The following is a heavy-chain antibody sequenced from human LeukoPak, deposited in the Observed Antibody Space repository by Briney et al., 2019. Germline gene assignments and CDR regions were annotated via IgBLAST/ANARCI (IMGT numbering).Heavy chain of an antibody. CDR1: GYTFTSYN. V-gene: IGHV1-46*03. J-gene: IGHJ4*02. CDR3: ARGSTAGTTY. Sequence: ASVKVSCKGTGYTFTSYNRHWVRQAPGQGREWMGLINGSVGSTSYAQKFQGRVTITRDTATSTVYMGLSSLRSAGAAVYSCARGSTAGTTYWGQGTLVTVYS. D-gene: IGHD6-19*01. CDR2: INGSVGST.